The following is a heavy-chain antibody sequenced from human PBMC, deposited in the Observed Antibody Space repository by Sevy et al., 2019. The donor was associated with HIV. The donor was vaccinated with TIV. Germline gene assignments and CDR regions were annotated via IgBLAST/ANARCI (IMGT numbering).Heavy chain of an antibody. Sequence: SETLSLTCSVSGASVSSVNDYWSWIRQPPGKGLEWIGYVFYFGNTNYNPSLKSRATISLDTSKKQFSLKLTSVTAADTAIYYCARDQYYDILTGLYAMDVWGQGTTVTVSS. J-gene: IGHJ6*02. V-gene: IGHV4-61*01. CDR1: GASVSSVNDY. CDR3: ARDQYYDILTGLYAMDV. D-gene: IGHD3-9*01. CDR2: VFYFGNT.